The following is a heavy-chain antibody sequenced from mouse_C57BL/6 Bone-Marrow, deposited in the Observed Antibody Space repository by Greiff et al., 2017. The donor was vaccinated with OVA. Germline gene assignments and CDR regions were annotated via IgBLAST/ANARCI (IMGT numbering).Heavy chain of an antibody. CDR2: ICWDDDK. CDR3: ARPYDYDDAMDY. V-gene: IGHV8-8*01. J-gene: IGHJ4*01. Sequence: QVTLKVSGPGILQPSQTLSLTCSFSGFSLSTFGLGVGWIRQPSGPGLALLAHICWDDDKYYNPALKSRLTISKDTSKKQVCLKIANVDTADTATYYCARPYDYDDAMDYWGQGTSGTVSS. D-gene: IGHD2-4*01. CDR1: GFSLSTFGLG.